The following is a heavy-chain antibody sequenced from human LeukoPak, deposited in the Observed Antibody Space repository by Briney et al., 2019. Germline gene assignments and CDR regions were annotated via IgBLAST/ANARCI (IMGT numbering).Heavy chain of an antibody. J-gene: IGHJ5*02. D-gene: IGHD6-13*01. CDR1: GGSFSGYY. V-gene: IGHV4-34*01. CDR3: ARTLISAAGPGCWFDP. Sequence: PSETLSLTCAVCGGSFSGYYWRWIRQPPGKGVEWGGENNDSGSTKYNPSLKGRVTISVDTSNNPSSLQLSSVTASDTAVYYCARTLISAAGPGCWFDPWGQGTLVTVSS. CDR2: NNDSGST.